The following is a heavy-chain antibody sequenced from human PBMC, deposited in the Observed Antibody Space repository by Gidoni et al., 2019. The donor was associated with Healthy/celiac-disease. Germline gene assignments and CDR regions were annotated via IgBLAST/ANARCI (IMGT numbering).Heavy chain of an antibody. Sequence: QVQLVESGGGVVQPGRSLRLSCAAAGFTFSRNCMHWVRQAPGKGLEWVAVISYDGINKYYADSVKGRFTISRDNSKNTLYLQMNSLRAEDTAVYYCAKDRLAAKSYFDYWGQGTLVTVSS. CDR2: ISYDGINK. J-gene: IGHJ4*02. CDR1: GFTFSRNC. V-gene: IGHV3-30*18. D-gene: IGHD6-19*01. CDR3: AKDRLAAKSYFDY.